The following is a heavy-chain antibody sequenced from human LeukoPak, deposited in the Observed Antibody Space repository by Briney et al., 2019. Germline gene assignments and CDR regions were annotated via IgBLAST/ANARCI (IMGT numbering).Heavy chain of an antibody. CDR3: AKGAVRATPIIRGVDY. J-gene: IGHJ4*02. CDR2: SRSKTNRYTT. Sequence: PGGSLRLSCAASGFTFSSYAMSWVRQAPGKGLEWVGRSRSKTNRYTTQYAASVKGRFTISRDDSKNSLYLQMNSLKTEDTAVYYCAKGAVRATPIIRGVDYWGQGTLVTVSS. D-gene: IGHD2-15*01. V-gene: IGHV3-72*01. CDR1: GFTFSSYA.